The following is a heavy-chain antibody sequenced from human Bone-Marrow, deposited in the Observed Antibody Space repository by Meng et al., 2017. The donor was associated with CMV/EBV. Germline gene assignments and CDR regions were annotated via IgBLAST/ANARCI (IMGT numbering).Heavy chain of an antibody. Sequence: GESLKISCAASGFTFSSYWMHWVRQAPGKGLVWVSRINSDGSSTSYAASVSGRITISRDNAKNTKDLQMNSLRAEDTAVYYCARDLPSYYDGSGSYSCGMDVWGQGTTVTVSS. J-gene: IGHJ6*02. CDR1: GFTFSSYW. D-gene: IGHD3-10*01. CDR3: ARDLPSYYDGSGSYSCGMDV. CDR2: INSDGSST. V-gene: IGHV3-74*01.